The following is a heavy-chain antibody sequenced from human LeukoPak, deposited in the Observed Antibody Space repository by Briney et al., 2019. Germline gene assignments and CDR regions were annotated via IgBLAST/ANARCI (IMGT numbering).Heavy chain of an antibody. CDR2: IYYSGST. J-gene: IGHJ4*02. Sequence: SETLSLTCTVSGGSIGSSSYYWGWIRQPPGKGLEWIGSIYYSGSTYYNPSLKSRVTISVDTSKNQFSLKLSSVTAADTAVYYCARVVVVTEHADYWGQGTLVTVSS. V-gene: IGHV4-39*01. CDR3: ARVVVVTEHADY. D-gene: IGHD3-22*01. CDR1: GGSIGSSSYY.